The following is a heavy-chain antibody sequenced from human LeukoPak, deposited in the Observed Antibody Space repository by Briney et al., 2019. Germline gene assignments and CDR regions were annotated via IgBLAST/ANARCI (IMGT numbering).Heavy chain of an antibody. D-gene: IGHD2-21*02. CDR2: IDTAGDT. CDR3: AREWNGRDGYCYLGL. V-gene: IGHV3-13*04. CDR1: GFTFSSYD. J-gene: IGHJ2*01. Sequence: PGGSLRLSCAASGFTFSSYDMHWVRQATGKGLEWVSAIDTAGDTYYPGSVKGRFTISRENAKNSLYLQMNSLTAGDTAVYYCAREWNGRDGYCYLGLWGRGTLVTVSS.